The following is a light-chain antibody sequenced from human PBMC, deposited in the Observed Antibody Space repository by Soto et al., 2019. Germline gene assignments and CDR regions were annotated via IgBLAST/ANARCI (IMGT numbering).Light chain of an antibody. Sequence: HPAPGSGSLEKTITISCTGTSRDVGGYNYVSWYQQHPGKAPKFMIYDVSNRPSGVSNRFSGSKSGNTASLTISGLQAEDEADYYCSSYTTSNTRQIVFGTGTKVTV. V-gene: IGLV2-14*01. CDR1: SRDVGGYNY. CDR2: DVS. J-gene: IGLJ1*01. CDR3: SSYTTSNTRQIV.